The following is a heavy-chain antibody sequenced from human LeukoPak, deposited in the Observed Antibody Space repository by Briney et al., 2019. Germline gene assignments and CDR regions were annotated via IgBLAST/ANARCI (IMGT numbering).Heavy chain of an antibody. CDR2: INPDGSTT. CDR3: ARDENLEWLFKGANWFDP. D-gene: IGHD3-3*01. Sequence: GGSLRLSCAASGFTFSSYWVHWVRQAPGRGLVWVSRINPDGSTTNYADSVKGRFTISRDNAKNSLYLQMNSLRAEDTAVYYCARDENLEWLFKGANWFDPWGQGTLVTVSS. CDR1: GFTFSSYW. V-gene: IGHV3-74*01. J-gene: IGHJ5*02.